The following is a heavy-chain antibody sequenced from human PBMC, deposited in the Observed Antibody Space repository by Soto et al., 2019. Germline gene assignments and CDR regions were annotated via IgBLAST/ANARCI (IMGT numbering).Heavy chain of an antibody. D-gene: IGHD4-17*01. V-gene: IGHV3-23*01. CDR3: AMSRVLLAYGDYFD. J-gene: IGHJ4*02. CDR2: ISGSGGST. CDR1: GFTFSSYA. Sequence: HPGGSLRLSCAASGFTFSSYAMSWVRQAPGKGLEWVSAISGSGGSTYYADSVKGRFTISRDNSKNTLYPQMNSLRAEDTAVYYCAMSRVLLAYGDYFDWGQGTLVTVSS.